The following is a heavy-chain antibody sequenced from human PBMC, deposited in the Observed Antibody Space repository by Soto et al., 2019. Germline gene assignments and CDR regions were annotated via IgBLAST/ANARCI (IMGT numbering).Heavy chain of an antibody. CDR3: ARDSGSYGSYYYGMDV. CDR2: IYYSGST. J-gene: IGHJ6*02. V-gene: IGHV4-39*02. Sequence: PSETLSLTCTVSGGSISSSSYYWGWIRQPPGKGLEWIGSIYYSGSTYYNPSLKSRVTISVDTSKNQFSLKLSSVTAADTAVYYCARDSGSYGSYYYGMDVWGQGTTVTSP. D-gene: IGHD1-26*01. CDR1: GGSISSSSYY.